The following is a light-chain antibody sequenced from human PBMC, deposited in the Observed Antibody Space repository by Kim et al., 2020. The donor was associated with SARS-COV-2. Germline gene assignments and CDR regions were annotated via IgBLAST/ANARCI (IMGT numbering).Light chain of an antibody. J-gene: IGLJ2*01. CDR3: NSRDTNDIGL. V-gene: IGLV3-19*01. CDR2: GKN. CDR1: SLRSYY. Sequence: SSELTQDPAVSVALGQTVRITCQGDSLRSYYATWYQQKPGQAPILVIYGKNNRPSGIPDRFSGSSSGNTASLTITGNQAGDEADYYCNSRDTNDIGLFGGGTQLTVL.